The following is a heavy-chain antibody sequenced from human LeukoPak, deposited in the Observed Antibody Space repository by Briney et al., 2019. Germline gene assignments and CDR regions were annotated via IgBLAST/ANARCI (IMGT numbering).Heavy chain of an antibody. CDR1: EFSVGSNY. CDR3: VSMWWLVLPPTALEAHRNSAYFDY. CDR2: IYSGGSA. D-gene: IGHD6-19*01. Sequence: PGGSLRLSCAASEFSVGSNYMTWVRQAPGKGLEWVSLIYSGGSAYYADSVKGRFTISRDNSKNTLYLQMNSLRAKDTAVYYCVSMWWLVLPPTALEAHRNSAYFDYWGQGTLVTVSS. V-gene: IGHV3-66*01. J-gene: IGHJ4*02.